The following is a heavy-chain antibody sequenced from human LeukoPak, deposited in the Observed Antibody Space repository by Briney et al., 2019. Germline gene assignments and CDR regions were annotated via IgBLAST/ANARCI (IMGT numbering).Heavy chain of an antibody. V-gene: IGHV3-53*01. D-gene: IGHD1-7*01. Sequence: PGGSLRLSCAASGFTVSSNYIHWVRQAPGKGLEWVSVIYCGGSTYYAESVKGGFTISRDNSKNPLYLQTNNQQTGDTAVDYFWRAHNWNYVWDWFDPWGRGTLVSVSS. J-gene: IGHJ5*02. CDR2: IYCGGST. CDR3: WRAHNWNYVWDWFDP. CDR1: GFTVSSNY.